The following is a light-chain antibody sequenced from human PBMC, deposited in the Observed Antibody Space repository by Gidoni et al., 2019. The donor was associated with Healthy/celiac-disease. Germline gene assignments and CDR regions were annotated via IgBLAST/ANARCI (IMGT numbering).Light chain of an antibody. CDR2: GAS. Sequence: TVLTQSLATLSLSPGERATLSCRASQSVSSSYLTWYQQKPGQAPRLLIYGASSRATGIPERFSGSGSGTDFTLTISRLEPEDFAVYYCQQYGSTLWTFGQXTKVEIK. CDR1: QSVSSSY. CDR3: QQYGSTLWT. V-gene: IGKV3-20*01. J-gene: IGKJ1*01.